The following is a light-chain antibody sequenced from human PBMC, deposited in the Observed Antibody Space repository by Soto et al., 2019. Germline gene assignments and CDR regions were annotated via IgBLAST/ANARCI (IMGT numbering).Light chain of an antibody. Sequence: EIVLTQSPGTLSLCPGERATLSCRASQSVFNNHIGWYQQKPGQAPRRLIFGASFRATGIPDRFSGSGSGTDFTLTISRLEPEDFAVYYWQQHSTSPTFGEGTRLEIK. CDR3: QQHSTSPT. V-gene: IGKV3-20*01. CDR1: QSVFNNH. CDR2: GAS. J-gene: IGKJ5*01.